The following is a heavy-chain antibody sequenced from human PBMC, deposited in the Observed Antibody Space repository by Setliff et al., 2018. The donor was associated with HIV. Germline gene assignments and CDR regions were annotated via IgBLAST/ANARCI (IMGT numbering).Heavy chain of an antibody. CDR1: GYGFTDFY. Sequence: ASVKVSCKTFGYGFTDFYVNWVRQAPGQGLEWMGWINPKSGATKNAQKFQGRVTISIDTSKNKFCLKLSSVTAADTAVYFCARGRGSSSSWPIDYWGQGTLVTVSS. CDR2: INPKSGAT. CDR3: ARGRGSSSSWPIDY. J-gene: IGHJ4*02. D-gene: IGHD6-13*01. V-gene: IGHV1-2*02.